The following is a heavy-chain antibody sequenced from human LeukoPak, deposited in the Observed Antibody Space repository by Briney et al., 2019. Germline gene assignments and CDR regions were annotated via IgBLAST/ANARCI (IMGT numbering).Heavy chain of an antibody. CDR3: SLDCSSTSCYSFDY. CDR1: GFTFSSYG. CDR2: IRYDGSNK. V-gene: IGHV3-30*02. D-gene: IGHD2-2*01. Sequence: PGGSLRLSCAASGFTFSSYGMHWVRQAPGKRLEWVAFIRYDGSNKYYADSVKGRFTISRDNSKNTLYLQMNSLRAEDTAVYYCSLDCSSTSCYSFDYWGQGTLVTVSS. J-gene: IGHJ4*02.